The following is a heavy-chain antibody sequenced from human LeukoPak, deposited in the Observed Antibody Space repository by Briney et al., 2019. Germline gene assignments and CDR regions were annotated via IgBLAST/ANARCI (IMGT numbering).Heavy chain of an antibody. Sequence: GGSLRLSCAASRFMFSNYWMSWVRQAPGKGLEWVAMIKPDGSEKYYVDSVKGRFTISRDNAKNSLYLQMNSLRAEDTAVYYCARNYYDSSGYYICGVDYWGQGTLVTVSS. V-gene: IGHV3-7*03. D-gene: IGHD3-22*01. CDR1: RFMFSNYW. CDR2: IKPDGSEK. CDR3: ARNYYDSSGYYICGVDY. J-gene: IGHJ4*02.